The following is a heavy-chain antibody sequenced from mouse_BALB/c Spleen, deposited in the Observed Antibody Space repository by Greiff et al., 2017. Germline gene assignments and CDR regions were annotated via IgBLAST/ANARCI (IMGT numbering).Heavy chain of an antibody. Sequence: EVKLMESGGGLVQPGGSRKLSCAASGFTFSSFGMHWVRQAPEKGLEWVAYISSGSSTIYYADTVKGRFTISRDNPKNTLFLQMTSLRSEDTAMYYCARFTTGYYYAMDYWGQGTSVTVSS. J-gene: IGHJ4*01. CDR1: GFTFSSFG. V-gene: IGHV5-17*02. D-gene: IGHD1-1*01. CDR2: ISSGSSTI. CDR3: ARFTTGYYYAMDY.